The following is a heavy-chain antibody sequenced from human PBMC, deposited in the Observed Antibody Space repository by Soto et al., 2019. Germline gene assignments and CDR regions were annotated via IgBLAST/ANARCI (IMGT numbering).Heavy chain of an antibody. Sequence: QVQLVESGGGLVEPGGSLRLSCAASGFRFSDYYMTWIRQAPGKGLEWVSKISGDGTTIYYADSVKGRFSVSRDNAKNSVYLQMNSLRADDTAVYYCASVPYYYASGFWGQGTLLTVSS. J-gene: IGHJ4*02. CDR2: ISGDGTTI. CDR1: GFRFSDYY. D-gene: IGHD3-10*01. CDR3: ASVPYYYASGF. V-gene: IGHV3-11*01.